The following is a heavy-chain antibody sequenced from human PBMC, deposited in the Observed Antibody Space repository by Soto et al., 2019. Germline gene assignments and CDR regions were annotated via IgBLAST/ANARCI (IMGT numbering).Heavy chain of an antibody. D-gene: IGHD1-26*01. CDR2: IYYSGST. CDR3: ARSNLVGHAFDI. Sequence: PSETLSLTCTVSGGSISSSSYYWGWIRQPPGKGLEWIGSIYYSGSTYYNPSLKSRVTISVDTSKNQFSLKLSSVTAADTAVYYCARSNLVGHAFDIWGQGTMVTVSS. CDR1: GGSISSSSYY. V-gene: IGHV4-39*01. J-gene: IGHJ3*02.